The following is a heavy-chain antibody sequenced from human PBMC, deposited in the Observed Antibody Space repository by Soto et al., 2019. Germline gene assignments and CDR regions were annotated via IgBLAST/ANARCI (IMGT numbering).Heavy chain of an antibody. Sequence: QVQLVQSGAEVKKPGASVKVSCKASGYTFTSYGISWVRQAPGQGLEWMGWISAYNGTTNNAQKLQGRVTMTTDTSTSTAYMELRSLRSDDTAVYYCARDPTYYDFWSGDAFDIWGQGTMVTVSS. V-gene: IGHV1-18*01. CDR3: ARDPTYYDFWSGDAFDI. CDR1: GYTFTSYG. J-gene: IGHJ3*02. CDR2: ISAYNGTT. D-gene: IGHD3-3*01.